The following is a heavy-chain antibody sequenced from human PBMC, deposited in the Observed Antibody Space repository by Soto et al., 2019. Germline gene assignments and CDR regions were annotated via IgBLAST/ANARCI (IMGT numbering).Heavy chain of an antibody. D-gene: IGHD4-17*01. CDR3: ARADGDYDY. CDR1: GFTFSSYA. CDR2: ISYDGSNK. Sequence: QVQLVESGGGVVQPGRSLRLSCAASGFTFSSYAMHWVRQAPGKGLEWVAVISYDGSNKYYADSVKGRFTISRDNSKNTLYLQMNSLRAEDTAVYYCARADGDYDYWGQGTLVTVSS. J-gene: IGHJ4*02. V-gene: IGHV3-30-3*01.